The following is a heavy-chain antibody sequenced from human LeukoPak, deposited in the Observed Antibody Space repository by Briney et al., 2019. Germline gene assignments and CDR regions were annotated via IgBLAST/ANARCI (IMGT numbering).Heavy chain of an antibody. CDR3: SCPGIAAAGPPFGY. Sequence: SETLSLTCAVYGGSFSGYYWSWIRQPPGKGLEWIGEINHSGSTNYNPSLKSRVTISVDTSKNQFSLKLSSVTAADTAVYYRSCPGIAAAGPPFGYWGQGTLVTVSS. CDR1: GGSFSGYY. CDR2: INHSGST. V-gene: IGHV4-34*01. D-gene: IGHD6-13*01. J-gene: IGHJ4*02.